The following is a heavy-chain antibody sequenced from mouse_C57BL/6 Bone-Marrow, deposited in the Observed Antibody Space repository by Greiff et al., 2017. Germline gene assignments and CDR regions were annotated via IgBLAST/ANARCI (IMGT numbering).Heavy chain of an antibody. Sequence: QVQLQQPGAELVMPGASVKLSCKASGYTFTSYWMHWVKQRPGQGLEWIGEIDPSDSYTNYNQKFKGKSTLTVDKSSSTAYMQLSSLTSEDSAVYYCARRHYSGSHFDVWGTGTTVTVSS. J-gene: IGHJ1*03. D-gene: IGHD1-1*01. CDR3: ARRHYSGSHFDV. CDR2: IDPSDSYT. V-gene: IGHV1-69*01. CDR1: GYTFTSYW.